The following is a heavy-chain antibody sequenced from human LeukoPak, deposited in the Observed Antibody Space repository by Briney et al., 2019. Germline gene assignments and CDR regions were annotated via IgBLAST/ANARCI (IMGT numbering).Heavy chain of an antibody. D-gene: IGHD2/OR15-2a*01. V-gene: IGHV3-48*03. Sequence: PGGSLRLSCAASGFTFSSYEMNWVRQAPGKGLERVSYISTSGRTIYYADSVKGRLTISRDNAKNSLYLQMNSLRAEDAAVYYCARGYFLGFDYWGQGTLVTVSS. CDR3: ARGYFLGFDY. J-gene: IGHJ4*02. CDR2: ISTSGRTI. CDR1: GFTFSSYE.